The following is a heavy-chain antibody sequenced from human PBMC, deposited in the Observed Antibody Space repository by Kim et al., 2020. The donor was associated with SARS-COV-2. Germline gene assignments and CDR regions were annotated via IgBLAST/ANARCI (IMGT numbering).Heavy chain of an antibody. J-gene: IGHJ6*03. Sequence: VKGRFTIARDSSKNAVYLQVNSLRAEDTAVYYCAKDANYDFWSEYYYDMDVWGKGTTVTVSS. D-gene: IGHD3-3*01. CDR3: AKDANYDFWSEYYYDMDV. V-gene: IGHV3-23*02.